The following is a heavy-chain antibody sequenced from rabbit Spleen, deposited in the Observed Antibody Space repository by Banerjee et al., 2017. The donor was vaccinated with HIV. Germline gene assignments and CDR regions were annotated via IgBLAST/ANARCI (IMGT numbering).Heavy chain of an antibody. CDR1: GVSFSGDSY. V-gene: IGHV1S40*01. CDR2: IYAGSSDST. CDR3: ARDAGTSFSTYGMDL. J-gene: IGHJ6*01. Sequence: QPLEESGGDLIKPGASLTLTCIASGVSFSGDSYMCWVRQAPGKGLEWIACIYAGSSDSTYSATWAKGRFTLSKTSSTTVTLQMTSLTAADTATYFCARDAGTSFSTYGMDLWGPGTLVTVS. D-gene: IGHD8-1*01.